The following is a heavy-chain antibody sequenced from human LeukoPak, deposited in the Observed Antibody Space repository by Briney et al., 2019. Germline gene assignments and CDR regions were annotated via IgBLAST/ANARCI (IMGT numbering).Heavy chain of an antibody. J-gene: IGHJ4*02. D-gene: IGHD6-13*01. CDR2: TYYRSKWYN. CDR3: ARELPSSSSWPKPFDY. V-gene: IGHV6-1*01. CDR1: GDSVSSNSAA. Sequence: SQTLSLTCAISGDSVSSNSAAWNWIRQSPSRGLEWLGRTYYRSKWYNDYAVSVKSRITINPDTSKNQFSLQLNSVTPEDTAVYYCARELPSSSSWPKPFDYWGQGTLVTVSS.